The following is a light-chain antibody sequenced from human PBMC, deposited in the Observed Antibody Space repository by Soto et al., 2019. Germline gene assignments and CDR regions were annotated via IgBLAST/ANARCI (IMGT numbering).Light chain of an antibody. CDR2: DDS. J-gene: IGLJ2*01. V-gene: IGLV2-14*01. CDR3: SSYTSSSSVV. Sequence: QSVLTQPASVSGSPGQSITISCTGTSSDVGGYDDVSWYQQHPGKAPKLMIYDDSNRPSGVPNRFSGSKSGNTASLTISGLQAEAEAYYYCSSYTSSSSVVFGGGTKLTVL. CDR1: SSDVGGYDD.